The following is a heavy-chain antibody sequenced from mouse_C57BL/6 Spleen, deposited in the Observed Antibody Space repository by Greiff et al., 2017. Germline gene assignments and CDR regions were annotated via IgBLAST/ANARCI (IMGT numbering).Heavy chain of an antibody. CDR2: IDPSDSYT. V-gene: IGHV1-69*01. CDR3: ARGWLGPMDY. D-gene: IGHD2-3*01. CDR1: GHTFTSYW. J-gene: IGHJ4*01. Sequence: QVQLKQPGAELVMPGASVKLSCKASGHTFTSYWMHWVKQRPGQGLEWIGEIDPSDSYTNYNQKFKGKSTLTVDKSSSTAYMQLSSLTSEDSAVYYCARGWLGPMDYWGQGTSVTVSS.